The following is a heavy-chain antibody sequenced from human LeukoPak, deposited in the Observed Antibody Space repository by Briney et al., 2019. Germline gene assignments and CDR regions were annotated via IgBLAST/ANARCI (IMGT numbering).Heavy chain of an antibody. CDR1: GYIFTSYA. J-gene: IGHJ4*02. V-gene: IGHV1-3*01. CDR3: ARAPGSGSYSVFDY. D-gene: IGHD1-26*01. Sequence: ASVKVSCKASGYIFTSYAMHWVRQAPGQRLEWMGWINAGNGNTKYSQKFQGRVTITRDTSASTACMELSSLRSEDTAVYYCARAPGSGSYSVFDYWGQGTLVTVSS. CDR2: INAGNGNT.